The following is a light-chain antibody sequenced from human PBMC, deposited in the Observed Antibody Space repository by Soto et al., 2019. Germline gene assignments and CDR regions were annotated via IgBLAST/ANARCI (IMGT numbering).Light chain of an antibody. CDR1: QSISSW. CDR2: KAS. Sequence: DSHMTQSPSTLSASVGDRVTITCRASQSISSWLAWYQQKPGKAPKLLIYKASSLESGVPSRFSGSGSGTEFTLTISSLQPDDFATYYCQQYNSYRTFGQGTKVDIK. CDR3: QQYNSYRT. J-gene: IGKJ1*01. V-gene: IGKV1-5*03.